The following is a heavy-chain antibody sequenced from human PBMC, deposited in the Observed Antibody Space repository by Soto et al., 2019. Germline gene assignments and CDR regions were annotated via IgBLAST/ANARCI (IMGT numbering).Heavy chain of an antibody. CDR3: ARDPPPSTTSYYYYGMDV. CDR2: ISAYNGNA. Sequence: QVQLVQSGAEVKKPGASVKVSCKASGYTFTSYGISWVRQAPGQGLEWMGWISAYNGNANYAQKLQGRVTMTTDTSTSTAYMELRSLRSDDTAAYYCARDPPPSTTSYYYYGMDVWGQGTTVTVS. J-gene: IGHJ6*02. D-gene: IGHD1-26*01. V-gene: IGHV1-18*01. CDR1: GYTFTSYG.